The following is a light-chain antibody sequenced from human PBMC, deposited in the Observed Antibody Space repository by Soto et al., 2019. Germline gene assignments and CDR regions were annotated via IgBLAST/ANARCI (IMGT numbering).Light chain of an antibody. CDR1: SSNIGNNH. CDR2: ETH. J-gene: IGLJ3*02. Sequence: QSVLTQPPSASGTPGQRVTISCSGRSSNIGNNHVYWYQQLAGTAPKLLMSETHQRPSGVPDRFTASKYGSSAYLAISGLRSEDEATYYCAAWDGGLSRPLFGGGTKVTVL. CDR3: AAWDGGLSRPL. V-gene: IGLV1-47*01.